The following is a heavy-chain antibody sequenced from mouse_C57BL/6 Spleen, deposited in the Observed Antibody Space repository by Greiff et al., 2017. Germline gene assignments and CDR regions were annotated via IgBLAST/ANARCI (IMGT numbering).Heavy chain of an antibody. CDR3: ARGATLGGRVFAY. D-gene: IGHD4-1*01. Sequence: QVQLQQPGAELVKPGASVKLSCKASGYTFTSYWMHWVKQRPGQGLEWIGMIHPNSGSTNYNEKFKSKATLTVDKSSSTAYMQLSSLTSEDSAVYYGARGATLGGRVFAYWGQGTLVTVSA. J-gene: IGHJ3*01. CDR2: IHPNSGST. V-gene: IGHV1-64*01. CDR1: GYTFTSYW.